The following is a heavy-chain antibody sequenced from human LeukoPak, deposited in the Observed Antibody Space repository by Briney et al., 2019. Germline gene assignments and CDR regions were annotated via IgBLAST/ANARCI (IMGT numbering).Heavy chain of an antibody. CDR3: ARDLDYYGSGYKLT. J-gene: IGHJ5*02. V-gene: IGHV3-11*01. CDR2: ISSSGSGI. D-gene: IGHD3-10*01. Sequence: GGSLRLSCAASGFTFSDYYMNWIRQAPGQGLEWVSFISSSGSGISYADSVKGRFTISRDNAKNSVYLQMNSLRAEDTAVYYCARDLDYYGSGYKLTWGQGTLVTVSS. CDR1: GFTFSDYY.